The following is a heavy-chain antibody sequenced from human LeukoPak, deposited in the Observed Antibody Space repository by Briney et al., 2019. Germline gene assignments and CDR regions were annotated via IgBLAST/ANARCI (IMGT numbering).Heavy chain of an antibody. Sequence: ASVKVSCKATGYTFTSYGISWVRQAPGQGLEWMGWISAYNGNTNYAQKLRGRVTTTTDTSTSTAYMELRSLRSDDTAVYYCARNYDILTGYTGIDYWGQGTLVTVSS. CDR2: ISAYNGNT. V-gene: IGHV1-18*01. CDR3: ARNYDILTGYTGIDY. CDR1: GYTFTSYG. J-gene: IGHJ4*02. D-gene: IGHD3-9*01.